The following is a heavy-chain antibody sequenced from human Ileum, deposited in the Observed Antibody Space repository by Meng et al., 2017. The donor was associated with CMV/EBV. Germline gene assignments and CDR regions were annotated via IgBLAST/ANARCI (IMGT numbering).Heavy chain of an antibody. D-gene: IGHD3-10*01. CDR2: ISWNSGSI. Sequence: SLKISCAASGFIFDDYAMHWVRQAPGKGLEWVSGISWNSGSIGYADSVKGRFTISRDNAKNSLYLQMNSLRAEDTSFYYCAKDNRRRVYYYGSGSYWDVGGYWGQGTLVTVSS. CDR1: GFIFDDYA. CDR3: AKDNRRRVYYYGSGSYWDVGGY. V-gene: IGHV3-9*01. J-gene: IGHJ4*02.